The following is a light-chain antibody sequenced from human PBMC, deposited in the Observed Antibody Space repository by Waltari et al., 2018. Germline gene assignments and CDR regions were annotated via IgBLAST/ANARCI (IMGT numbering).Light chain of an antibody. CDR3: QQYGRSWNT. V-gene: IGKV3-20*01. CDR2: GSS. CDR1: QSVSSNY. Sequence: EIVLTHSPRPLSLSPGERATLACRASQSVSSNYLAWYQQRPGQAPRLLIHGSSSRATGIPDRFSGSGSGTDFTLTISRLEPEDFAVYYCQQYGRSWNTFGQGTKLEIK. J-gene: IGKJ2*01.